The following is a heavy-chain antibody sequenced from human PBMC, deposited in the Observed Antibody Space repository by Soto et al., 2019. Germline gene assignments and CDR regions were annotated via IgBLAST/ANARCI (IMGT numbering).Heavy chain of an antibody. CDR3: ARDLSGSGD. J-gene: IGHJ4*02. V-gene: IGHV3-30-3*01. CDR2: ISYDGSNK. D-gene: IGHD3-10*01. Sequence: QVQLVESEGGVVQPGRSLRLSCAASGFAFSSYAMHWVRQAPGKGLEWVAVISYDGSNKYYADSVKGRFTISKDNSKNTLYLQMNSLRAEDTAVYYCARDLSGSGDWGQGTLVTVSS. CDR1: GFAFSSYA.